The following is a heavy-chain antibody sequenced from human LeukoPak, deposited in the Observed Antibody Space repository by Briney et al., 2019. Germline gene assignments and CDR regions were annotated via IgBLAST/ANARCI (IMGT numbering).Heavy chain of an antibody. D-gene: IGHD3-9*01. Sequence: SQTLSLTCAVSGGSISSGGYSWSWIRQPPGKGLEWIGYIYHSGSTYNNPSLKIRVTISVDRSKNQFSLKLSSVTAADTAVYYCASSPTYYDILTGYYLDAFDIWGQGTMVTVSS. CDR3: ASSPTYYDILTGYYLDAFDI. CDR2: IYHSGST. V-gene: IGHV4-30-2*01. J-gene: IGHJ3*02. CDR1: GGSISSGGYS.